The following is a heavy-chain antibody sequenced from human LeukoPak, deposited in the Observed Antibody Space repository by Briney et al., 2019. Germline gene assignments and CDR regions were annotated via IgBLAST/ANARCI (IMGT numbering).Heavy chain of an antibody. CDR2: ISSSGSTI. V-gene: IGHV3-48*03. CDR1: GFTFSSYE. Sequence: GGSLRLSCAASGFTFSSYEMNWVRQAPGKGPEWVSYISSSGSTIYYADSVKGRFTISRDNAKNSLYLQMNSLRAEDTAVYYCAGDSSGYYYVRSGWFDPWGQGTLVTVSS. J-gene: IGHJ5*02. CDR3: AGDSSGYYYVRSGWFDP. D-gene: IGHD3-22*01.